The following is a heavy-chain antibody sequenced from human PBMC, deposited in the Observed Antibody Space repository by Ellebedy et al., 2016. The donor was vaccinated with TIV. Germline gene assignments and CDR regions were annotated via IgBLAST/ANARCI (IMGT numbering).Heavy chain of an antibody. CDR2: ISSSSSYI. CDR3: ARDQDYGDYCLDY. CDR1: GFTFSSYA. Sequence: GESLKISCAASGFTFSSYAMSWVRQAPGKGLEWVSSISSSSSYIYYADSLKGRFTISRDNAKNSLYLQMNSLRAEDTAVYYCARDQDYGDYCLDYWGQGTLVTVSS. J-gene: IGHJ4*02. V-gene: IGHV3-21*01. D-gene: IGHD4-17*01.